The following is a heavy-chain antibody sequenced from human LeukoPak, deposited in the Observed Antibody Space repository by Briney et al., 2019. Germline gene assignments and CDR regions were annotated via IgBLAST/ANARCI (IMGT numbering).Heavy chain of an antibody. D-gene: IGHD6-13*01. CDR2: IKLDGSEK. CDR1: GFTFGKYW. V-gene: IGHV3-7*03. Sequence: PGGSLRLSCVASGFTFGKYWMSWVRQAPGKGLEWVANIKLDGSEKNYVDSVKGRFTISRDNTKNSLYLQMNSLRAEDTAVYYCASPKAAGTNYFDYWGQGTLVTVSS. CDR3: ASPKAAGTNYFDY. J-gene: IGHJ4*02.